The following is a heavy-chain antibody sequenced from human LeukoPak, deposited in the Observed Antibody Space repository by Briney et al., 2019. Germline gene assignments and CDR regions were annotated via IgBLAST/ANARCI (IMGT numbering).Heavy chain of an antibody. V-gene: IGHV3-9*01. D-gene: IGHD6-13*01. J-gene: IGHJ3*02. Sequence: RPGRSLRLSCAASGFTFDDYAMHWVRQAPGKGLEWDSGISWNSGRTGYADSVRGRFTISRDNAKNSLYLQMNSLRAEDTGLYYCAKDTGIAVAGSGGFDIWGQGTMVTVSS. CDR2: ISWNSGRT. CDR1: GFTFDDYA. CDR3: AKDTGIAVAGSGGFDI.